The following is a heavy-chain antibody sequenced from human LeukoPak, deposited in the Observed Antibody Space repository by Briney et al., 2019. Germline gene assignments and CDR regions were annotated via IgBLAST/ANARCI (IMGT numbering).Heavy chain of an antibody. J-gene: IGHJ5*02. CDR2: IYYSGST. CDR3: ARHAYSSSSWYPNWFDP. D-gene: IGHD6-13*01. CDR1: GGSISSGGYS. V-gene: IGHV4-30-4*07. Sequence: SQTLSLTCAVSGGSISSGGYSWSWIRQPPGKGLEWIGYIYYSGSTNYNPSLKSRVTISVDTSKNQFSLKLSSVTAADTAVYYCARHAYSSSSWYPNWFDPWGQGTLVTVSS.